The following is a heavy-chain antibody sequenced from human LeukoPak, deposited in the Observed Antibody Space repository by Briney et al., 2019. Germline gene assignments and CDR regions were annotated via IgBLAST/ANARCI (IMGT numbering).Heavy chain of an antibody. J-gene: IGHJ4*02. D-gene: IGHD5-12*01. CDR2: ISYDGSNR. V-gene: IGHV3-30*18. CDR3: AKGRGEYSGYAVLDS. CDR1: GFTFSSCG. Sequence: SGGSLRLSCAASGFTFSSCGMHWVRQAPGKGLEWVAIISYDGSNRYYVDSVKGRFTISRDNSKNTLDLQMDSVGPEDTAVYYCAKGRGEYSGYAVLDSWGQGTLVTVSS.